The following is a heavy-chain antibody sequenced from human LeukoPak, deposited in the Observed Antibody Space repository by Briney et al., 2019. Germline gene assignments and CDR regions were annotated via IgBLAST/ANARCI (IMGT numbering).Heavy chain of an antibody. CDR1: GGSVSGGNYY. J-gene: IGHJ4*02. Sequence: SETLSLTCTVSGGSVSGGNYYWSWIRQPPGTGLEWIGYIYYSGSTNYNPSLKSRVTMSVDTSQNQFSLKLSSVTAADTAVYYCARSCSSTSCYIDYWGQGTLVTVSS. V-gene: IGHV4-61*01. D-gene: IGHD2-2*02. CDR2: IYYSGST. CDR3: ARSCSSTSCYIDY.